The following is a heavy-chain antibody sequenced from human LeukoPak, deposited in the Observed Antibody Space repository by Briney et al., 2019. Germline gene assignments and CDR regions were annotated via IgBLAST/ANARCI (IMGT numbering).Heavy chain of an antibody. J-gene: IGHJ3*02. V-gene: IGHV1-18*01. D-gene: IGHD3/OR15-3a*01. CDR1: GYTFINYG. CDR2: ISAENGNT. CDR3: ARFRTGRAFDI. Sequence: ASVKVSCKASGYTFINYGISWVRQAPGQGLEWMGWISAENGNTGYVENLQGRVTMTRDTSTSTVYMELSSLRSEDTAVYYCARFRTGRAFDIWGQGTMVTVSS.